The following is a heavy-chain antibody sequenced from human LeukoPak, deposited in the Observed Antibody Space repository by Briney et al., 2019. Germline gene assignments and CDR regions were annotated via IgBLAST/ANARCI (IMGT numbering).Heavy chain of an antibody. CDR3: ARGRRGTMIVVLPARRAFDT. V-gene: IGHV4-34*01. D-gene: IGHD3-22*01. CDR2: INHSGST. Sequence: PSETLSLTCAVYGGSFSGYYWSWIRQPPGKGLEWIGEINHSGSTNYNPSLKSRVTISVDTSKNQFSLKLSSVTAADTAVYYCARGRRGTMIVVLPARRAFDTWGQGTMVTVSS. CDR1: GGSFSGYY. J-gene: IGHJ3*02.